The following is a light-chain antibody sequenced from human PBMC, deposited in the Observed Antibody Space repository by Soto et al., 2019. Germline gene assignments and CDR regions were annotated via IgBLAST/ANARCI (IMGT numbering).Light chain of an antibody. J-gene: IGLJ1*01. CDR3: CSYRHPDAHV. V-gene: IGLV2-14*01. CDR1: SRDIGGYNY. Sequence: QSALTQPASVSGSPGQSITISCTGTSRDIGGYNYVSWYQHYPGKAPTLMIYGVSNRPSGVSNRVSGSKSGNTASLTISGLQAEDEADYYCCSYRHPDAHVFGTGTKLTVL. CDR2: GVS.